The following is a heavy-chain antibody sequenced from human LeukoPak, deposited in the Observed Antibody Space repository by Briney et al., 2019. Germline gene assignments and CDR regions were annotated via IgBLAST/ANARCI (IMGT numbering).Heavy chain of an antibody. CDR1: GYTFTRNG. CDR3: ARKGSRDSGWYGDDAFDI. Sequence: ASVKVSCKASGYTFTRNGISWVRQAPGQGLEWMGWISAYNGNTNYAQKVQGRVTMTTDTSTSTAYMELRSLRFDDTAVYYYARKGSRDSGWYGDDAFDIWGQGTMVTVSS. D-gene: IGHD6-19*01. V-gene: IGHV1-18*01. CDR2: ISAYNGNT. J-gene: IGHJ3*02.